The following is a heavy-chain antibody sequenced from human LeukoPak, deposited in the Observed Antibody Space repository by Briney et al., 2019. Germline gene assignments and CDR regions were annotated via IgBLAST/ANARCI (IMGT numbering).Heavy chain of an antibody. CDR3: AETYYTAGGCFDH. Sequence: GGSLRLSCAAPGFTFSASALSWGRPAPRKGLQLGSSISGGGGSTYYADSVKGRFTISRDNSKNTLYLQMNSLRVEDTALYFCAETYYTAGGCFDHWGQGTLVTVSS. V-gene: IGHV3-23*01. CDR1: GFTFSASA. CDR2: ISGGGGST. D-gene: IGHD3-3*01. J-gene: IGHJ4*02.